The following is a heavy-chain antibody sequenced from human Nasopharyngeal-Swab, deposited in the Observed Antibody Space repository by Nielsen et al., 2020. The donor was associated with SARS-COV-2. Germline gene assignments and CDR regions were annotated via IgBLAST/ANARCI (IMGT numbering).Heavy chain of an antibody. D-gene: IGHD3-3*01. Sequence: SEPLSLTCTVSGGPFSSITYYWGWIRQPPGKGREWIGSIFYIGRTYYNPSLKSRVTISVDTSKNQFSLKLSSVTAADTVVYDCALTYYDFWGGWRSGYYLDYWGQGTLVTVSS. V-gene: IGHV4-39*01. CDR2: IFYIGRT. J-gene: IGHJ4*02. CDR3: ALTYYDFWGGWRSGYYLDY. CDR1: GGPFSSITYY.